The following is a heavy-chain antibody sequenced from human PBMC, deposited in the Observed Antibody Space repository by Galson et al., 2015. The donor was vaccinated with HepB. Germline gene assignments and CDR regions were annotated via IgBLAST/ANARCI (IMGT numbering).Heavy chain of an antibody. D-gene: IGHD6-13*01. Sequence: SVKVSCKASGGTFSSYAISWVRQAPGQGLEWMGGIIPIFGTANYAQKFQGRVTITADESTSTAHMELSSLRSEDTAVYYCAKTSSSSWYGDWFDPWGQGTLVTVSS. CDR3: AKTSSSSWYGDWFDP. CDR2: IIPIFGTA. V-gene: IGHV1-69*13. CDR1: GGTFSSYA. J-gene: IGHJ5*02.